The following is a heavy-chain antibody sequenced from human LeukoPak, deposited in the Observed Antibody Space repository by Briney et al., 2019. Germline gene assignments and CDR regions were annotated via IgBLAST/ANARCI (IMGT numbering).Heavy chain of an antibody. V-gene: IGHV1-8*03. J-gene: IGHJ5*02. CDR1: GYTFTSYD. D-gene: IGHD3-10*01. Sequence: ASVKVSCKASGYTFTSYDINWVRQATGQGLEWMGWMHPNSGNTGYAQKFQGRVTITRNTSISTAYMELSSLRSDDTAVYYCARGPITMVRGVMVSFDPWGQGTLVTVSS. CDR3: ARGPITMVRGVMVSFDP. CDR2: MHPNSGNT.